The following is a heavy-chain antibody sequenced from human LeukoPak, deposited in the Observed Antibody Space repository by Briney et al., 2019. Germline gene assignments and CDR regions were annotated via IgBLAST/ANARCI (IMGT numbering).Heavy chain of an antibody. CDR2: INPTGGST. CDR3: ARPATPGRAVAFDI. CDR1: GYTFTSYY. D-gene: IGHD6-13*01. J-gene: IGHJ3*02. Sequence: ASVKVSCKASGYTFTSYYMHWVRQAPGQGLEWMGLINPTGGSTGYAQKFQGRVTMTRDMSTSTDYMELSSLRSEDTAIYYCARPATPGRAVAFDIWGQGTMVTVTS. V-gene: IGHV1-46*01.